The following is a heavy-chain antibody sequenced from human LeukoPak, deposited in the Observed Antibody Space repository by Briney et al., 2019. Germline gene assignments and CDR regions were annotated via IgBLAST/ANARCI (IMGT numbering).Heavy chain of an antibody. V-gene: IGHV3-48*02. CDR3: TRRPYSDTSGRLSDV. CDR1: GFAFSSYN. Sequence: GGSLRLSCAASGFAFSSYNMNWVRQAPGKGLEWISYIGSSGSPTHYADSVGGRFTISRDNAKNSLYLQMNSLRDEDTAVYFCTRRPYSDTSGRLSDVWGQGTTVTVSS. J-gene: IGHJ6*02. CDR2: IGSSGSPT. D-gene: IGHD3-22*01.